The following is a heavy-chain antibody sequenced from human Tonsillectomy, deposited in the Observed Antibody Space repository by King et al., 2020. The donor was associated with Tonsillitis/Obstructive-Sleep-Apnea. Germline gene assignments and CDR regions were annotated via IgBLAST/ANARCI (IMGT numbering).Heavy chain of an antibody. J-gene: IGHJ3*02. Sequence: VQLVESGGGVVQPGGSLRLSCAASGFTFDDYTMHWVRQVPGKGLEWVSLISGDGKTTSHVDPVKGRFTISRDNSKNSLYLQMNSLRPEDTALYYCEKIGHNGRYLRGAFDIWGQGTMVTVSS. V-gene: IGHV3-43*02. CDR3: EKIGHNGRYLRGAFDI. D-gene: IGHD1-26*01. CDR2: ISGDGKTT. CDR1: GFTFDDYT.